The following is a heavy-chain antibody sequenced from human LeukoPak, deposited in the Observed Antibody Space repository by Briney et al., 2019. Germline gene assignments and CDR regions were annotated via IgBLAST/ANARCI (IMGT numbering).Heavy chain of an antibody. D-gene: IGHD6-13*01. V-gene: IGHV3-11*06. Sequence: GGSLRLSCAASGFTFSDYYMAWIRQAPGKGLEWDSYISSSSDYTNYADSVRGRFTISRDNAKNSLYLQMNSLRAEDTAVYYCARPPYSSSWDPGWFDPWGQGTLITVSS. J-gene: IGHJ5*02. CDR1: GFTFSDYY. CDR2: ISSSSDYT. CDR3: ARPPYSSSWDPGWFDP.